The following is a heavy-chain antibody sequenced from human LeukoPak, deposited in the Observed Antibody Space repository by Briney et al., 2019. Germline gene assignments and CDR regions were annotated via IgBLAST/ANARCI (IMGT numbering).Heavy chain of an antibody. CDR2: ISAYNGNT. D-gene: IGHD2-15*01. Sequence: GASVKVSCKASGYTFTSYGISWVRQAPGQGLEWMGWISAYNGNTGYAQKFQGRVTMTRNTSISTAYMELSSLRSEDTAVYYYARERPIYCSGGSCYFRRSHTLKKNWFDPWGQGTLVTVSS. V-gene: IGHV1-8*02. CDR3: ARERPIYCSGGSCYFRRSHTLKKNWFDP. CDR1: GYTFTSYG. J-gene: IGHJ5*02.